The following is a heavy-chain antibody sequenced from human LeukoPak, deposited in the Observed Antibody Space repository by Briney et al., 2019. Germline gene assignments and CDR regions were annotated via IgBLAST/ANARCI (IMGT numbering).Heavy chain of an antibody. CDR3: ARVAGYCSGGSCYSYYYFDY. CDR2: INYSGST. J-gene: IGHJ4*02. CDR1: GGSLNSYY. V-gene: IGHV4-59*01. D-gene: IGHD2-15*01. Sequence: SETLSLTCTVSGGSLNSYYWSWVRQPPGKGVEGIGYINYSGSTNYNPSLKSRVTISVDTSKNQFSLKLTSVTAADTAVYFCARVAGYCSGGSCYSYYYFDYWGQGTLVTVSS.